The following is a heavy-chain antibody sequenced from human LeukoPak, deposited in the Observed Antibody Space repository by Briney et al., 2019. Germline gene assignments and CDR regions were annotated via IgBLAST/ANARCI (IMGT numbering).Heavy chain of an antibody. J-gene: IGHJ4*02. CDR3: ARDFRYGGGSRFDY. V-gene: IGHV3-21*01. CDR1: GFTFSSYT. Sequence: PGGSLRLSCAASGFTFSSYTINWVRQAPGKGLEWVSSISGNMIYIYYADSVKGRFTISRDNAKNSPYLQLNSLRAEDTAVYYCARDFRYGGGSRFDYWGQGILVTVSS. D-gene: IGHD4-23*01. CDR2: ISGNMIYI.